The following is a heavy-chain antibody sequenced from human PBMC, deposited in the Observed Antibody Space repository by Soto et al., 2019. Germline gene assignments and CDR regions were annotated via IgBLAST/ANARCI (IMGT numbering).Heavy chain of an antibody. Sequence: SVTLYLTRTVSGGSISSGGYYWRWIRQHPGKGLEWIGYIYYSGSTYYNPSLKSRVTISVDTSKNQFSLKLSSVTAADTAVYYCARGRKYFDFWGQGTLVTVSS. J-gene: IGHJ4*02. CDR3: ARGRKYFDF. CDR2: IYYSGST. CDR1: GGSISSGGYY. V-gene: IGHV4-31*03.